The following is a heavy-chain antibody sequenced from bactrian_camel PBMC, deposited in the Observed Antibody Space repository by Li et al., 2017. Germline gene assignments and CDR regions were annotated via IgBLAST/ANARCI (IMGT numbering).Heavy chain of an antibody. V-gene: IGHV3S1*01. Sequence: HVQLVESGGGSVHAGGSLRLSCAASGYNSKCTGWFRQAPGKEREGVATIRTGSGSTHYTYYTDYADSVKGRFTISRDNAKNTVYLQLNSLKTEDMAMYYCGRILPGASRDHYWGQGTQVTVS. CDR2: IRTGSGSTHYT. D-gene: IGHD2*01. J-gene: IGHJ4*01. CDR1: GYNSKC. CDR3: GRILPGASRDHY.